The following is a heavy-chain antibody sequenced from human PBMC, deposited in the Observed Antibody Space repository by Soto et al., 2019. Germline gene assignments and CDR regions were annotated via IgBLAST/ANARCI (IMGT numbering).Heavy chain of an antibody. CDR2: IKQDGSEK. CDR1: GFTFSSYW. Sequence: PGGSLRLSCAASGFTFSSYWMSWVRQAPGKGLEWVANIKQDGSEKYYVDSVKGRFTISRDNAKNSLYLQMNSLRAEDTAVYYCSRGTSCCTFDYWGQGTLVTVSS. D-gene: IGHD2-2*02. J-gene: IGHJ4*02. V-gene: IGHV3-7*05. CDR3: SRGTSCCTFDY.